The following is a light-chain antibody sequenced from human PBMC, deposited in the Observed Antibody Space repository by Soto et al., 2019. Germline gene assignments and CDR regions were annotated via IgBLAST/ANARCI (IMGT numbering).Light chain of an antibody. V-gene: IGLV2-14*01. CDR3: TSYATGSAYV. J-gene: IGLJ1*01. CDR1: SSDVGGYNY. Sequence: QSALTQPASVSGSPGQSITISCTGTSSDVGGYNYVSWYQQHPGKAPKLMIYDVSNRPSGGSNRFSGSKSGNTASLTISGLQAEDEADYYCTSYATGSAYVFGPGTKVTVL. CDR2: DVS.